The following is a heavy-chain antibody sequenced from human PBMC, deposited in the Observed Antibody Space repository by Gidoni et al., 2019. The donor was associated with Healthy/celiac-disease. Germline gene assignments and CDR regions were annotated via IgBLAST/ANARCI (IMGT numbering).Heavy chain of an antibody. D-gene: IGHD2-15*01. V-gene: IGHV4-38-2*02. CDR2: IYHSGST. CDR1: GYSISSAYY. J-gene: IGHJ4*02. Sequence: QVQLQESGPGLVKPSETLSLTCAVSGYSISSAYYWGWTRQPPGKGLEWIGSIYHSGSTYYNPSLKSRVTISVDTSKNQFSLKLSSVTAADTAVYYCARDLGGDCSGGSCYSGVAYFDYWGQGTLVTVSS. CDR3: ARDLGGDCSGGSCYSGVAYFDY.